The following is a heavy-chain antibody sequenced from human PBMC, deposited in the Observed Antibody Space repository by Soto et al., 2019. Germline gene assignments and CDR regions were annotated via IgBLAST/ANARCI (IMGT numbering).Heavy chain of an antibody. Sequence: SETLSLTCTVSGGSISSSSYYWGWIRQPPGKGLEWIGSIYYSGSTYYNPSLKSRVTISVDTSKNQFSLKLSSVTAADTAVYYCARQTGSYYYYMDVWGKGTTVTVSS. J-gene: IGHJ6*03. V-gene: IGHV4-39*01. CDR3: ARQTGSYYYYMDV. CDR1: GGSISSSSYY. CDR2: IYYSGST.